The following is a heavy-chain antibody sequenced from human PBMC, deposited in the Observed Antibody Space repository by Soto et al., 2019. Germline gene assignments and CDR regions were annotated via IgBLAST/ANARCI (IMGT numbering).Heavy chain of an antibody. V-gene: IGHV4-34*01. CDR3: ARADYYGSGSYYNVSNWFDP. D-gene: IGHD3-10*01. CDR1: GGSFSGYY. CDR2: INHSGST. J-gene: IGHJ5*02. Sequence: SETLSLTCAVYGGSFSGYYWSWIRQPPGKGLEWIGEINHSGSTNYNPSLKSRVTISVDTSKNQFSLKLSSVTAADTAVYYCARADYYGSGSYYNVSNWFDPWGQGTLVTVSS.